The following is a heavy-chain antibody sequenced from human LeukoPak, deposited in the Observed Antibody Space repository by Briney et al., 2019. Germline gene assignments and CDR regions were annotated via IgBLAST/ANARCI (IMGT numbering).Heavy chain of an antibody. V-gene: IGHV1-18*01. CDR2: ISGNNDNP. J-gene: IGHJ4*02. CDR3: ARHGTSTDDY. CDR1: DYTFSNFG. Sequence: ASVRVSCKTSDYTFSNFGINWVRQAPGQGLEWMGWISGNNDNPNYGQKFQGRFTVTTDSSTSTAYMELRNLRFNDTAVYYCARHGTSTDDYWGQGTLVTVSS. D-gene: IGHD2-2*01.